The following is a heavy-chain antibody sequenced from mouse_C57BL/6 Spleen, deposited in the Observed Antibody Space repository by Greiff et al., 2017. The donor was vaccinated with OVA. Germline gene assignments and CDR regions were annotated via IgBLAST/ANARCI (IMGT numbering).Heavy chain of an antibody. Sequence: QVQLKQPGAELVMPGASVKLSCKASGYTFTSYWMHWVKQRPGQGLEWIGEIDPSDSYTNYNQKFKGKSTLTVDKSSSTAYMQLSSLTSEDSAVYYCARGQPRGAMDYWGQGTSVTVSS. CDR3: ARGQPRGAMDY. CDR2: IDPSDSYT. CDR1: GYTFTSYW. J-gene: IGHJ4*01. V-gene: IGHV1-69*01. D-gene: IGHD6-1*01.